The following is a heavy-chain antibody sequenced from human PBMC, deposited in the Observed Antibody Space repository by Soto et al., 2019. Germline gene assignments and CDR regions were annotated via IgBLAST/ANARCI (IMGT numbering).Heavy chain of an antibody. J-gene: IGHJ6*02. D-gene: IGHD3-22*01. CDR2: ISYDGSNK. Sequence: QVQLVESGGGVVQPGRSLRLSCAASGFTFSSYGMHWVRQAPGKGLEWVAVISYDGSNKYYADSVKGRFTISRDNSKNTLYLQMNSLRAEDTAVYYCAKNGGVYYYDSSGYYGGGSYYYYGMDVWGQGTTVTVSS. CDR3: AKNGGVYYYDSSGYYGGGSYYYYGMDV. CDR1: GFTFSSYG. V-gene: IGHV3-30*18.